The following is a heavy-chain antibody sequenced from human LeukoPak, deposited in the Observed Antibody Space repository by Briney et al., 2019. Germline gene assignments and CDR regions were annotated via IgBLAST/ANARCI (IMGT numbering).Heavy chain of an antibody. D-gene: IGHD6-13*01. V-gene: IGHV3-23*01. CDR2: ISGSGGST. CDR3: AKVDGSSWYRGWFDP. CDR1: GVTFSSYA. J-gene: IGHJ5*02. Sequence: PGGSLRLSCAASGVTFSSYAMSWVRQAPGKGLEWVSAISGSGGSTYYADSVKGRCNISRHNFKNTLYLPMNRLGADDTAVYYCAKVDGSSWYRGWFDPWGQGTLVTVSS.